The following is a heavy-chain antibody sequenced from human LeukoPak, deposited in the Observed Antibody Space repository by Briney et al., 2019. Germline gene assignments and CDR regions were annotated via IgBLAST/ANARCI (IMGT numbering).Heavy chain of an antibody. CDR2: IIPIFGTA. Sequence: ASVKVSCKASGGTFSSYAISWVRQAPGQGLEWMGGIIPIFGTANYAQKFQGRVTITADESTSTAYMELSSLRSEDTAVYYCARAHTRGVRFLEWLLPGGNYYYYGMDVWGQGTTVTVSS. V-gene: IGHV1-69*13. J-gene: IGHJ6*02. CDR1: GGTFSSYA. D-gene: IGHD3-3*01. CDR3: ARAHTRGVRFLEWLLPGGNYYYYGMDV.